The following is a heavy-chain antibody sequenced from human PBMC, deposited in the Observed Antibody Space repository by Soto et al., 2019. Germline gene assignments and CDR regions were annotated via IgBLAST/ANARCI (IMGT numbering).Heavy chain of an antibody. CDR1: GFTFSRYC. J-gene: IGHJ6*02. V-gene: IGHV3-23*01. CDR3: AKGVVAQPDRLAF. D-gene: IGHD3-9*01. Sequence: PGGDLRVPCGASGFTFSRYCMSLVRQAPGKGLEWVSAISGRGGSTYYADSVKGRFTISRDNSKSTLYLQMNSLRAEDTAVYYWAKGVVAQPDRLAFWGQRTKVTVS. CDR2: ISGRGGST.